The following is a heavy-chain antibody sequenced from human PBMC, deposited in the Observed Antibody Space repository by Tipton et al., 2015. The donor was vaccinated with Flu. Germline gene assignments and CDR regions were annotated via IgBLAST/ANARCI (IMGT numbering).Heavy chain of an antibody. CDR2: MSPGDSDSDT. CDR1: GFSFTDYW. Sequence: VQLVQSGAEVKKPGESLKISCKGSGFSFTDYWIGWVRQMPGKGLEWMGVMSPGDSDSDTTYSPSFQGQVTISVDKSINTAFLQWSSLKAADTAMFYCARVFYDGSGSRDAFDIWGQGTMVTVSS. CDR3: ARVFYDGSGSRDAFDI. J-gene: IGHJ3*02. D-gene: IGHD3-22*01. V-gene: IGHV5-51*03.